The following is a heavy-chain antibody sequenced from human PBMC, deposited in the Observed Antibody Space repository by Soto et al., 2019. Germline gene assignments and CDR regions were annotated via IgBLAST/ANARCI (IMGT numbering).Heavy chain of an antibody. CDR1: GYTFTSYD. Sequence: VSVKVSCKDSGYTFTSYDINWVRQATGQGLEWMGWMNPNSGNTGYAQKFQGRVTMTRNTSISTAYMELSSLRSEDTAVYYCARRRNYDFCSGYCTWFDLSGQGTLDIGSS. CDR3: ARRRNYDFCSGYCTWFDL. V-gene: IGHV1-8*01. CDR2: MNPNSGNT. J-gene: IGHJ5*01. D-gene: IGHD3-3*01.